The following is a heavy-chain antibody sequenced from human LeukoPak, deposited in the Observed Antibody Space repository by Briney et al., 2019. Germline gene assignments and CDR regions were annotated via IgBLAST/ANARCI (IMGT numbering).Heavy chain of an antibody. D-gene: IGHD1-1*01. CDR1: GGSFSGYY. V-gene: IGHV4-34*01. J-gene: IGHJ4*02. CDR2: INHSGST. CDR3: ARGGYGGFDY. Sequence: SETLSLTCAVYGGSFSGYYWSWIRQPPGKGLEWIGEINHSGSTNYNPSLKSRATISVDTSKNQFSLKLSSVTAADTAVYYCARGGYGGFDYWGQGTLVTVSS.